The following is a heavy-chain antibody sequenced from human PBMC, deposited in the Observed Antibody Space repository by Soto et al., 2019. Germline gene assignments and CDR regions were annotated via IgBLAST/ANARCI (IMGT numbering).Heavy chain of an antibody. Sequence: EVQLVESGGGLVQPGGDLRLSCVASGFTFDNYAMNWVRQAPGKGLEWLSWISVGSYDIEYSDSVNGRFTISRDDAKNSLSLQLNSLKDEDTAVYYCARDHLWAFDYWGPGTLVTVTS. D-gene: IGHD3-16*01. V-gene: IGHV3-48*02. J-gene: IGHJ4*02. CDR1: GFTFDNYA. CDR2: ISVGSYDI. CDR3: ARDHLWAFDY.